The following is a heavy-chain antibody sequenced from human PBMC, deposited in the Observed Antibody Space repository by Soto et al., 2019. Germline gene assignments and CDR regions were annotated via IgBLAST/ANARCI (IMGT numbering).Heavy chain of an antibody. CDR2: ISWNSGSI. D-gene: IGHD5-12*01. CDR1: GFTFDDYA. J-gene: IGHJ4*02. V-gene: IGHV3-9*01. CDR3: AKDIGADVDIFDY. Sequence: EVQLVESGGGLVQPGRSLRLSCAASGFTFDDYAMHWVRQAPGKGLEWVSGISWNSGSIGYADSVKGRFTISRDNAKNSLYLQINSLRAEDTALYYCAKDIGADVDIFDYWGQGTLVTVSS.